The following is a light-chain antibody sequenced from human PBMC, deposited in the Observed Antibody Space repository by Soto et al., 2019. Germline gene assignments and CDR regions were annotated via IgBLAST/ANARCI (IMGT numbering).Light chain of an antibody. CDR2: TAS. CDR3: QQGDSFPLT. Sequence: DIQMTQSPSSVSASVGDRVTITCRASQGVGTWLAWFQQKPGEAPRLLIYTASTLHSGVPSRFSGSGSGTDFTLTITSLQPEDFAPYYCQQGDSFPLTFGGGTKVEIK. V-gene: IGKV1-12*01. J-gene: IGKJ4*01. CDR1: QGVGTW.